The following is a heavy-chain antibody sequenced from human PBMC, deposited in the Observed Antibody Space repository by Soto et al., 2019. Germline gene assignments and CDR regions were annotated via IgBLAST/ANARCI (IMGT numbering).Heavy chain of an antibody. D-gene: IGHD3-10*01. Sequence: SETLSLTCAVYGGSFSGYYWSWIRQPPGKGLEWIGEINHSGSTNYNPSLKSRVTISVDTSKNQFSLKLSSVTAADTAVYWAYGSGSYAYYGMDVWGQGTTLT. CDR2: INHSGST. CDR3: YGSGSYAYYGMDV. J-gene: IGHJ6*02. CDR1: GGSFSGYY. V-gene: IGHV4-34*01.